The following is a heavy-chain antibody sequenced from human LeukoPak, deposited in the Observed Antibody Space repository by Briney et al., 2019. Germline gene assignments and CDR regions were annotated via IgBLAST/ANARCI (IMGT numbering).Heavy chain of an antibody. CDR1: GYTFTSYD. CDR2: INPNSGGT. Sequence: ASVKVPCKASGYTFTSYDINWVRQATGQGLEWMGWINPNSGGTNYAQKFQGRVTMTRDTSISTAYMELSRLRSDDTAVYYCARESSDCSGGSCYGPFDYWGQGTLVTVSS. D-gene: IGHD2-15*01. V-gene: IGHV1-2*02. CDR3: ARESSDCSGGSCYGPFDY. J-gene: IGHJ4*02.